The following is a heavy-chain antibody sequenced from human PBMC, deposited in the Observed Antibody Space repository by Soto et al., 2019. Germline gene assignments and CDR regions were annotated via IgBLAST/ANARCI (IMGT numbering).Heavy chain of an antibody. V-gene: IGHV1-3*01. CDR2: INAGNGNT. Sequence: QVQLVQSGAEVKKPGASVNVSCKASGLTFTKYAMHWVRQAPGQRLEWMGWINAGNGNTRYSQRLQGRVTISRDTSASTVYMDLSSLRSEDTAVYYCARDYADIAVAGIPLLAHWGQGTLVTVSS. J-gene: IGHJ4*01. CDR1: GLTFTKYA. D-gene: IGHD6-19*01. CDR3: ARDYADIAVAGIPLLAH.